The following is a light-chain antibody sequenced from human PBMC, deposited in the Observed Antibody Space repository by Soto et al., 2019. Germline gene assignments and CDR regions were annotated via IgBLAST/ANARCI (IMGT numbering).Light chain of an antibody. CDR1: QSIRTN. V-gene: IGKV3-15*01. J-gene: IGKJ5*01. CDR3: QQYNTWSSIT. Sequence: EIVMTQSPATLSVSPGERVTLSCRASQSIRTNLAWYQQKPGQTPRLLMYGASTRATGIPARFSGSGFGTDFTLTISSLQSEDFAVYYCQQYNTWSSITFGQGTRLEIK. CDR2: GAS.